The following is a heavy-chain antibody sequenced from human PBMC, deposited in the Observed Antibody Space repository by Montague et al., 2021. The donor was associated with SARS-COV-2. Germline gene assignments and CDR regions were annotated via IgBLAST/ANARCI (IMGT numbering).Heavy chain of an antibody. CDR2: ICYSRST. CDR3: ARAGQQLARYYYYGMDV. CDR1: GSSNTGSY. V-gene: IGHV4-59*01. Sequence: SETLSLTCSRPGSSNTGSYRKSTRQTPRNHGKWNGYICYSRSTNYNPSLKSRVTISVDTSKNQFSLKLSSVTAADTAVYYCARAGQQLARYYYYGMDVWGKGTTVTVSS. D-gene: IGHD6-13*01. J-gene: IGHJ6*04.